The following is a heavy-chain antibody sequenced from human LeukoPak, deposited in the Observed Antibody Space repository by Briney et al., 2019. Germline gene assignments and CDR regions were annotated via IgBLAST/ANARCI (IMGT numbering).Heavy chain of an antibody. J-gene: IGHJ5*02. V-gene: IGHV3-74*01. CDR3: ARDVPHNWFDT. CDR2: INSDGGGA. CDR1: GITFGNNW. Sequence: GGSLRLSCAASGITFGNNWMHWVRQGPGKGLVWISRINSDGGGAIYADSVKGRFTVSRDNAKNTLYLQMNSLRAEDTAVYHCARDVPHNWFDTWGQGTLVTVS.